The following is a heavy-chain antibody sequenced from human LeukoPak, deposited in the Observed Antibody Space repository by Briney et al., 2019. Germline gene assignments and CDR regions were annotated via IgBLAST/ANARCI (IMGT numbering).Heavy chain of an antibody. J-gene: IGHJ6*02. CDR3: ARIGYAAHYYYYYGMDV. Sequence: GESLQISCQGSGYSFTSYWIGWVRQMPGKGLEWMGIIYPGDSDTRYSPSFQGQVTISADKSISTAYLQWSSLKASDTAMYYCARIGYAAHYYYYYGMDVWGQGTTVTVSS. D-gene: IGHD2-8*01. CDR2: IYPGDSDT. CDR1: GYSFTSYW. V-gene: IGHV5-51*01.